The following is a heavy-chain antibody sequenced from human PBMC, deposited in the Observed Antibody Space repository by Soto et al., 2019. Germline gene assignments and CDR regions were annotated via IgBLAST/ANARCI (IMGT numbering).Heavy chain of an antibody. D-gene: IGHD5-18*01. CDR1: GYTFTSYG. J-gene: IGHJ6*02. Sequence: GASVKVSCKASGYTFTSYGISWVRQAPGQGLEWMGWISAYNGNTNYAQKLQGRVTMTTDTSTSTAYMELRSLRSDDTAVYYCARDVPLYSYGFDYYYGMDVWGQGTTVTVSS. V-gene: IGHV1-18*01. CDR2: ISAYNGNT. CDR3: ARDVPLYSYGFDYYYGMDV.